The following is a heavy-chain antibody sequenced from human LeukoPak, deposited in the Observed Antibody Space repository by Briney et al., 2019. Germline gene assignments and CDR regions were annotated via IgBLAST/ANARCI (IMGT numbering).Heavy chain of an antibody. CDR1: GYSISSGYY. J-gene: IGHJ4*02. V-gene: IGHV4-38-2*02. Sequence: SETLSLTCTVSGYSISSGYYWGWIRQPPGKGLEWIGSIYHSGSTYYNPSLKSRVTISVDTSKNQFSLKLSSVTAADTAVYYCARDPDVLDYWGQGTLVTVSS. CDR3: ARDPDVLDY. D-gene: IGHD3-16*01. CDR2: IYHSGST.